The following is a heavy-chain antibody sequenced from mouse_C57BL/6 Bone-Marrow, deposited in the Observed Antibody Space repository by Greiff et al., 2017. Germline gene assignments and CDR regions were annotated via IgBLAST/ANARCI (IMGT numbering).Heavy chain of an antibody. D-gene: IGHD2-3*01. V-gene: IGHV1-50*01. J-gene: IGHJ4*01. Sequence: QVQLQQPGAELVKPGASVKLSCKASRYTFTSYWMQWVKQRPGQGLEWIGEIDPSDSYTNYNQKFKGKATLTVDTSSSTAYMQLSSLTSEDSAVYYCARYEMDYWGQGTSVTVSS. CDR3: ARYEMDY. CDR1: RYTFTSYW. CDR2: IDPSDSYT.